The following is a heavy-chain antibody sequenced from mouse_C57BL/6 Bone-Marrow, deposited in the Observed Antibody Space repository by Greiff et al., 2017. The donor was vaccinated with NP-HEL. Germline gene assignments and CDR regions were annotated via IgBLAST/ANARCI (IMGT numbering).Heavy chain of an antibody. Sequence: QVQLQQPGAELVKPGASVKLSCKASGYTFTSYWMQWVKQRPGQGLEWIGEIDPSDSYTNYNQKFKGKATLTVDTSSSTAYMQLSSLTSEDSVVYYCARDYGSNYWGQGTTLTVSS. CDR1: GYTFTSYW. J-gene: IGHJ2*01. CDR2: IDPSDSYT. D-gene: IGHD1-1*01. CDR3: ARDYGSNY. V-gene: IGHV1-50*01.